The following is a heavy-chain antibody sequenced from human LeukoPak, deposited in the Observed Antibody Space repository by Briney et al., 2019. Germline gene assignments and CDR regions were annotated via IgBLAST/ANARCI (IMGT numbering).Heavy chain of an antibody. V-gene: IGHV5-51*01. CDR2: IYPGDSDT. D-gene: IGHD2-2*02. CDR1: GYSFTSFS. CDR3: ARQSSDCNSTSCYMSSFDP. Sequence: GESLKISCKVSGYSFTSFSIGWVRQMPGKGLEWMGIIYPGDSDTRYSPSFQGQVTISADKSISTAYLQWSSLKASDTAMYYCARQSSDCNSTSCYMSSFDPWGQGTLVTVSS. J-gene: IGHJ5*02.